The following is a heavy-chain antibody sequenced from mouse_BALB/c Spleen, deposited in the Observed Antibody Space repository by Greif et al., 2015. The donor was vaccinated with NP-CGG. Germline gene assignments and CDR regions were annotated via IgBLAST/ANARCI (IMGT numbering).Heavy chain of an antibody. D-gene: IGHD1-1*01. J-gene: IGHJ3*01. V-gene: IGHV5-6*01. CDR3: ARHDPPYGSSYGFAY. CDR1: GFTFSSYG. CDR2: ISSGGSYT. Sequence: EVKLMESGGDLVKPGGSLKLSCAASGFTFSSYGMSWVRQTPDKRLEWVATISSGGSYTYYPDSVKGRFTISRDNAKNTLYLQMSSLKSEDTAMYYCARHDPPYGSSYGFAYWGQGTLVTVSA.